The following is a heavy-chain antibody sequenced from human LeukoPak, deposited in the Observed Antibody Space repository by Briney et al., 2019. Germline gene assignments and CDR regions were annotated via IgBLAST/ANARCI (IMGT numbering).Heavy chain of an antibody. CDR2: FSGNGDSA. D-gene: IGHD6-6*01. CDR1: GFTFSSYA. Sequence: PGGSLRLSCAASGFTFSSYAMSWARQAPGKGLEWVSAFSGNGDSAYYADSVKGRVTISRDTSKSTLYLQMNSLRAEDTAVYYCAKYVCSTSSAFGSWGQGTLVTVSS. CDR3: AKYVCSTSSAFGS. V-gene: IGHV3-23*01. J-gene: IGHJ4*02.